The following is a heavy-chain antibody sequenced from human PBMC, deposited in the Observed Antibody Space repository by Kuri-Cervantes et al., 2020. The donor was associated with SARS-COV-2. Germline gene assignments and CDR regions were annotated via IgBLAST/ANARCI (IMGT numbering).Heavy chain of an antibody. CDR3: ARRYCSSTSCYTDYGMDV. CDR1: GGSISSYY. J-gene: IGHJ6*02. D-gene: IGHD2-2*02. V-gene: IGHV4-59*12. CDR2: IYYSGST. Sequence: SQTLSLTCAVYGGSISSYYWSWIRQPPGKGLEWIGYIYYSGSTNYNPSLKSRVTISVDTSKNQFSLKLSSVTAADTAVYYCARRYCSSTSCYTDYGMDVWGQGTTVTVSS.